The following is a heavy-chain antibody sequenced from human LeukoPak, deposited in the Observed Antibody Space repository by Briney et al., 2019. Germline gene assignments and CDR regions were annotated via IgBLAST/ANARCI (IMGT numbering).Heavy chain of an antibody. J-gene: IGHJ4*02. Sequence: QPGVSLRLSCAASGFTASSNYVSCVRQAPGEGLEWVSVFYSGVSTYYAGFVKGRFTISRDNPKNTLYLQMDSLRAEDTAVYYCARSRTIFGVVRWYFDYWGQGTLVTVSS. D-gene: IGHD3-3*01. CDR2: FYSGVST. CDR3: ARSRTIFGVVRWYFDY. CDR1: GFTASSNY. V-gene: IGHV3-66*02.